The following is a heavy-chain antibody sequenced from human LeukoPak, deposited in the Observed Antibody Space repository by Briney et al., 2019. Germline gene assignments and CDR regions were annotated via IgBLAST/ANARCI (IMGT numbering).Heavy chain of an antibody. CDR1: DGSLSSTIYH. CDR2: IYYSGST. CDR3: ARKSGALPLLW. D-gene: IGHD1-26*01. V-gene: IGHV4-39*07. J-gene: IGHJ4*02. Sequence: SETLSLTCTVSDGSLSSTIYHWGWIRQPPGKGLEWIGNIYYSGSTSYNPSLKSRVTISIDTSKNRFSLRLNSVTAADAAVYYCARKSGALPLLWWGQGTLVTVSS.